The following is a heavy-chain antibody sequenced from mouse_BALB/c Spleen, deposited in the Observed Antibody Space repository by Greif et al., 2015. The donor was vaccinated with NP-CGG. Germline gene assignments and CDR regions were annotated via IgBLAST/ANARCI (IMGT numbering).Heavy chain of an antibody. CDR2: IDPENGNT. J-gene: IGHJ3*01. D-gene: IGHD2-1*01. Sequence: EVQLQQSGAELVRPGALVKLSCKASGFNIKDYHMHWVKQRPEQGLEWIGWIDPENGNTIYDPKFQGKTSITADTSSNTAYLQLSSLTSEDTAVYYCAPYGNPFAYWGQGTLVTVSA. CDR3: APYGNPFAY. CDR1: GFNIKDYH. V-gene: IGHV14-1*02.